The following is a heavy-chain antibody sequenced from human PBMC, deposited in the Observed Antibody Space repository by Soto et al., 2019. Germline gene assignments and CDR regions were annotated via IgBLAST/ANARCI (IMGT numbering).Heavy chain of an antibody. CDR3: AKDGGRGYDAFDI. CDR1: GFTFSSYA. CDR2: ISGSGGST. J-gene: IGHJ3*02. D-gene: IGHD3-16*01. V-gene: IGHV3-23*01. Sequence: EVQLLESGGGLVQPGGSLRLSCAASGFTFSSYAMSWVRQAPGKGLEWISAISGSGGSTYYADSVKGRFTISRDNSKNTLYLQMSSRRGEDTAVYYCAKDGGRGYDAFDIWGQGTMVTVSS.